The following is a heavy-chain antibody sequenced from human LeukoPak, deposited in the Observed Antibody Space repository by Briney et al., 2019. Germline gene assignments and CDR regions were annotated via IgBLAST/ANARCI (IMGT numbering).Heavy chain of an antibody. V-gene: IGHV3-11*04. CDR3: ARDPDGTGPSDYFDY. J-gene: IGHJ4*02. CDR2: ISTSGRTI. Sequence: IPSETLSLTCAVSGYSISSGYYWGWIRQPPGKGLEWVSYISTSGRTIYYADSVKGRFTISRDNAKNSLYLQMSSLRAEDTGVYYCARDPDGTGPSDYFDYWGQGTLVTVSS. CDR1: GYSISSGYY. D-gene: IGHD1-1*01.